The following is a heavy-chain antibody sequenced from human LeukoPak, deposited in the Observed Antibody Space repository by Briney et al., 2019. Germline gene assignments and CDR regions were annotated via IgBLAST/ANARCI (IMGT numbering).Heavy chain of an antibody. D-gene: IGHD2-15*01. V-gene: IGHV4-59*01. CDR2: IYYSGTT. CDR3: ARGWPDYYSMDI. Sequence: SETLSLTCTVSGGSMSSYYWSWIRQPPGKGLEWTGYIYYSGTTSYNPSLKGRVTLSIDTSNNHFALKVRSVTAGDTAMYYCARGWPDYYSMDIWGPGTTVTVSS. CDR1: GGSMSSYY. J-gene: IGHJ6*02.